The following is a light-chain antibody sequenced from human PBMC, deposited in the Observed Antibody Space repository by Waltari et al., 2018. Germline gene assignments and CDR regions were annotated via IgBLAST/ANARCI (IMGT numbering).Light chain of an antibody. J-gene: IGKJ4*01. Sequence: VLTQSPATLSVSPGESVTLSYRASQDIAYHLAWYQQKPGQVPSLLIYGASSRATDFAARFSCSGSGSDFTLTISSLQSEDFAVYYCQHYNNWPLTFGGGTKVEIK. CDR3: QHYNNWPLT. CDR2: GAS. CDR1: QDIAYH. V-gene: IGKV3D-15*01.